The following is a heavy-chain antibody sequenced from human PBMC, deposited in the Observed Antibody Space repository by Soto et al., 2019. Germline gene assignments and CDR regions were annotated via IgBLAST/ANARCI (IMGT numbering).Heavy chain of an antibody. V-gene: IGHV4-34*01. CDR1: GGSFSGYY. CDR2: INHSGST. J-gene: IGHJ6*02. Sequence: SETLSLTCAVYGGSFSGYYWSWIRQPPGKGLEWIGEINHSGSTNYNPSLKSRVTISVDTSKNQFSLKLSSVTAADTAVYYCARLAGAITYYYYGMDVWGQGTTVTVSS. D-gene: IGHD1-26*01. CDR3: ARLAGAITYYYYGMDV.